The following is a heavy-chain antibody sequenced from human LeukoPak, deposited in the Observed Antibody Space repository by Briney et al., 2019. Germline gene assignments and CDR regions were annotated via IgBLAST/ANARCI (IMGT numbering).Heavy chain of an antibody. CDR2: FDPADSES. Sequence: ASVKVSCKVSGYTLTELSIHWVRQAPGKGLEWMGGFDPADSESLYAQKFQGRITMTEDTSTDTAYMELNNLRSEDTAVYYCHFFDRTDYHTDDFWGQGTLVTVSS. V-gene: IGHV1-24*01. J-gene: IGHJ4*02. CDR3: HFFDRTDYHTDDF. D-gene: IGHD3-16*01. CDR1: GYTLTELS.